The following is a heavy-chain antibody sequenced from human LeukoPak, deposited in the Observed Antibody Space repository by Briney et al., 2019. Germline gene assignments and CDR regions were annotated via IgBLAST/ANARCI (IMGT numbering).Heavy chain of an antibody. D-gene: IGHD1-26*01. V-gene: IGHV1-2*02. CDR2: INPNSGGT. Sequence: ASVKVSCKASGYTFTGYYMHWVRQAPGQGLEWMGWINPNSGGTNYAQKFQGRVTMTRDTSISTAYMELSRLRSDDTAVYYCASARVLIVGATEFDYWGQGTLVTVSS. CDR3: ASARVLIVGATEFDY. J-gene: IGHJ4*02. CDR1: GYTFTGYY.